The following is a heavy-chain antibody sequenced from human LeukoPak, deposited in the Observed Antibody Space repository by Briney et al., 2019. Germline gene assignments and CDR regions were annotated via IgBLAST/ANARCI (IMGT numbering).Heavy chain of an antibody. CDR1: GFTFRNYA. CDR3: AKKGGYDSSGYLPLGY. CDR2: ISGGSST. V-gene: IGHV3-23*01. D-gene: IGHD3-22*01. Sequence: PEGSLRLSCAASGFTFRNYAMTWVRQAPGKGLEWVSAISGGSSTYFADSVKGRFTISRDNSENTVYLQMNSLRAEDTAVYYCAKKGGYDSSGYLPLGYWGQGTLVTVSS. J-gene: IGHJ4*02.